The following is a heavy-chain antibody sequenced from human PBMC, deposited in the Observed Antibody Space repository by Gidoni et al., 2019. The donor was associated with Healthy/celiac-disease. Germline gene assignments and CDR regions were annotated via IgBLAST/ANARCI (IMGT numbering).Heavy chain of an antibody. J-gene: IGHJ6*02. CDR3: ARIHYGDYDYYYGMDV. CDR2: IDWDDDK. Sequence: QVTLRESVPALVKPTQTLTLTCTFSGFSLSTSGMCVSWIRQPPGKALEWLARIDWDDDKYYSTSLKTRLTISKDTSKNQVVLTMTNMDPVDTATYYCARIHYGDYDYYYGMDVWGQGTTVTVSS. V-gene: IGHV2-70*15. CDR1: GFSLSTSGMC. D-gene: IGHD4-17*01.